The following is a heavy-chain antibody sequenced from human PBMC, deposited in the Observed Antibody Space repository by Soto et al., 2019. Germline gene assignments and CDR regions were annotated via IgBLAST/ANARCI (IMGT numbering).Heavy chain of an antibody. CDR3: ATLQGAAARPPPYYSGMDV. J-gene: IGHJ6*02. D-gene: IGHD6-6*01. CDR2: IYYSGST. CDR1: GGSISSGDYY. Sequence: LSLTCTVSGGSISSGDYYWSWIRQPPGKGLEWIGYIYYSGSTYYNPSLKSRVTISVDTSKNQFSLKLSSVTAADTAVYYCATLQGAAARPPPYYSGMDVWGQGPTVTVSS. V-gene: IGHV4-30-4*01.